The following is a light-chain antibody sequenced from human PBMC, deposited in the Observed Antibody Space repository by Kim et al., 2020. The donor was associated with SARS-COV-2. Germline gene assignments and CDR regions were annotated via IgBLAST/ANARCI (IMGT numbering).Light chain of an antibody. J-gene: IGLJ1*01. CDR3: LLSYSGARV. V-gene: IGLV7-46*01. CDR2: ETS. Sequence: PGGTVTLTGGSSTGAVTSGHYPYWFQQKPGQAPRTLIYETSNKYSWTPARFSGSLLGGKAALTLSGAQPEDEAEYYCLLSYSGARVFGTGTKVTV. CDR1: TGAVTSGHY.